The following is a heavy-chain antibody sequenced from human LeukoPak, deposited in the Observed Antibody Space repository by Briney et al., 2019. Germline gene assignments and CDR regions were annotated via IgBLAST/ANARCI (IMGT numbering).Heavy chain of an antibody. CDR2: IYGGGDT. CDR3: AKDLHYYVAMDV. J-gene: IGHJ6*02. Sequence: GGSLRLSCAASEFSLNNYYMSWVRQAPGKGLEWVSVIYGGGDTSYVDSVKGRFAISRDNSQSTVFLQMNSLRAEDTALYYCAKDLHYYVAMDVWGQGTAVTVSS. CDR1: EFSLNNYY. V-gene: IGHV3-53*01. D-gene: IGHD3-10*02.